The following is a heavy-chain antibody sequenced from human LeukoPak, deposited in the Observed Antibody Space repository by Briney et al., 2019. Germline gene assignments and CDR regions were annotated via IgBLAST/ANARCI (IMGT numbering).Heavy chain of an antibody. D-gene: IGHD5-18*01. J-gene: IGHJ3*02. V-gene: IGHV3-21*01. CDR1: GFTFSSYS. CDR2: ISSSSSYI. Sequence: NPGGSLRLSCAASGFTFSSYSMNWARQAPGKGLEWVSSISSSSSYIHYADSVKGRFTISRDNAKNSLYLQMNSLRAEDTAVYYCARLDTAMDYSAFDIWGQGTMVTVSS. CDR3: ARLDTAMDYSAFDI.